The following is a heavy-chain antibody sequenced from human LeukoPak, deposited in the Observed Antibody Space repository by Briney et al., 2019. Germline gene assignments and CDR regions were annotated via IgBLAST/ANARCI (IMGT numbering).Heavy chain of an antibody. Sequence: ASVKVSCKASGYTFTSYGISWVRQAPGQGLEWMGWINPNSGGTNYAQKFQGRVTMTRDTSISTAYMELSRLRSDDTAVYYCARDYDFWSGYCYWGQGTLVTVSS. J-gene: IGHJ4*02. CDR1: GYTFTSYG. V-gene: IGHV1-2*02. CDR3: ARDYDFWSGYCY. CDR2: INPNSGGT. D-gene: IGHD3-3*01.